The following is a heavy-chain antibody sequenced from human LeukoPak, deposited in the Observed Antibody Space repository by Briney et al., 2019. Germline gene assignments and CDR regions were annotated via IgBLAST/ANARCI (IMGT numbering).Heavy chain of an antibody. CDR1: GDIFTRHY. D-gene: IGHD3-10*01. V-gene: IGHV1-46*01. CDR3: ARDNSARDTAWWFDL. J-gene: IGHJ5*02. Sequence: VGSVTVSCKASGDIFTRHYMHWVRQAPGQGLEWMGIINPTGDTTKYAQKFQGRVNINWEISKRKDYMELSSLTAEDTAVYFCARDNSARDTAWWFDLWGQGTLVTVSS. CDR2: INPTGDTT.